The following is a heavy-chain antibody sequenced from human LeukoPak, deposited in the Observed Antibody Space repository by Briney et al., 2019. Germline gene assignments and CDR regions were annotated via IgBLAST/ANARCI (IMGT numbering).Heavy chain of an antibody. J-gene: IGHJ4*02. V-gene: IGHV4-59*01. CDR2: IYYSGST. Sequence: NPSETLSLTCTVSGGSISSYYWSWIRQPPGKGLEWIGYIYYSGSTNDNPSLKRRVTISVDTSKNQFSLKLSSVTAADTAVYYCARDRGPLGYFDYWGQGTLVTVSS. CDR1: GGSISSYY. CDR3: ARDRGPLGYFDY.